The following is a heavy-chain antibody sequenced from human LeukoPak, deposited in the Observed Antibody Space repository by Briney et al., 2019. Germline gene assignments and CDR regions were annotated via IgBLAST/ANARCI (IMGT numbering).Heavy chain of an antibody. Sequence: ASVKVSCKASGYTFTSYGISWVRQAPGQGLEWMGWISAYNGNTNYAQKLQGRVIMTTDTSTSTAYMELRSLRSDDTAMYYCARDLPSALVLTLKALRGQSFDYWGQGTLVTVSS. D-gene: IGHD2-8*02. CDR3: ARDLPSALVLTLKALRGQSFDY. CDR2: ISAYNGNT. CDR1: GYTFTSYG. J-gene: IGHJ4*02. V-gene: IGHV1-18*01.